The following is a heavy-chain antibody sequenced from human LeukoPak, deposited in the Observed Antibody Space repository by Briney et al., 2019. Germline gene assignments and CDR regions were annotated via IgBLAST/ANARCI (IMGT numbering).Heavy chain of an antibody. CDR1: GFIFSNYA. D-gene: IGHD3-3*01. CDR3: AKKSLWSGPFDY. V-gene: IGHV3-23*01. Sequence: QTGGSLSLSCIVSGFIFSNYAMSWVRQAPGKGLEWVSIITGSGGDSYYADSVKGRFTLSRDNSKNTLYLQMNSLRAEDTALYFCAKKSLWSGPFDYWGQGTLVTVFS. CDR2: ITGSGGDS. J-gene: IGHJ4*02.